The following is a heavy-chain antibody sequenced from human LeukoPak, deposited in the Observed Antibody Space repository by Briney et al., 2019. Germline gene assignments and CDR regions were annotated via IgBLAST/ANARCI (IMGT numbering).Heavy chain of an antibody. Sequence: AVKVSCKGSGGTYSIYAISWVRQAPGQGLEWMGGILPIFGTANYAQKLQGGRTITAVESTTTAYMELSTRRSEDTAVYNCVRVPTVTIYYYDYYMDDWGKGTTVTVSS. D-gene: IGHD4-11*01. V-gene: IGHV1-69*13. CDR2: ILPIFGTA. CDR3: VRVPTVTIYYYDYYMDD. J-gene: IGHJ6*03. CDR1: GGTYSIYA.